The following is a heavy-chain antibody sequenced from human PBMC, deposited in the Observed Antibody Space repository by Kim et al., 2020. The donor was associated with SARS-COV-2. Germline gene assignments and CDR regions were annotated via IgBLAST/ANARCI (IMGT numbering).Heavy chain of an antibody. J-gene: IGHJ5*02. D-gene: IGHD6-13*01. CDR3: ARDQQQLGLYNWFDP. CDR1: GFTFSSYA. V-gene: IGHV3-30*04. CDR2: ISYDGSNK. Sequence: GGSLRLSCAASGFTFSSYAMHWVRQAPGKGLEWVAVISYDGSNKYYADSVKGRFTISRDNSKNTLYLQMNSLRAEDTAVYYCARDQQQLGLYNWFDPWG.